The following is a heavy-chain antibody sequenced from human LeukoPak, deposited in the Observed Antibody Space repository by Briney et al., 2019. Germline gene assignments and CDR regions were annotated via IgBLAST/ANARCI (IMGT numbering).Heavy chain of an antibody. Sequence: GGSLRLSCAASGFTFSSYWMNWARQAPGKGLEWVASINHNGNVNYYVDSVKGRFTISKDNAKNTVYLQMNNLRAEDTAVYYCVSFYETYWGRGTLVTVSS. CDR1: GFTFSSYW. CDR2: INHNGNVN. D-gene: IGHD2-2*01. CDR3: VSFYETY. J-gene: IGHJ4*02. V-gene: IGHV3-7*01.